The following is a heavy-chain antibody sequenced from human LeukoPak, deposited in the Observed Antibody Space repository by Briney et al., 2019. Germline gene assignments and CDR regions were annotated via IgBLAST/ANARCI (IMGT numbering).Heavy chain of an antibody. CDR2: IKEDGSDK. D-gene: IGHD1-26*01. CDR3: ARDMRGGSSFDY. V-gene: IGHV3-7*01. CDR1: GFTFSSYW. J-gene: IGHJ4*02. Sequence: GGSLRLSCAASGFTFSSYWMTWVRQAPGKGLEWVASIKEDGSDKYYVDSVKGRFTIPRDNAKNSLYLQMNSLRAEDTAVYYCARDMRGGSSFDYWGQGTLVTVSS.